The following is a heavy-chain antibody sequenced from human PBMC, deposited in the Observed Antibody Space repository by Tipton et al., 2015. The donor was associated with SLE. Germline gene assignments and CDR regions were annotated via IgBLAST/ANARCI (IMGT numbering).Heavy chain of an antibody. CDR1: GGSTSSYY. D-gene: IGHD5-24*01. V-gene: IGHV4-59*01. J-gene: IGHJ3*02. CDR2: IYYSGST. Sequence: TLSLTCTVSGGSTSSYYWSWIRQPPGKGLEWIGYIYYSGSTNYNPSLKSRVTISVDTSKNQFSLKLSSVTAADTAVYYCARVTGGEMARAFDIWGQGTMVTVSS. CDR3: ARVTGGEMARAFDI.